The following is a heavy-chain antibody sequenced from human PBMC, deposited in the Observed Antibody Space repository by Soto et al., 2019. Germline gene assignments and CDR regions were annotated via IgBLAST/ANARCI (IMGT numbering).Heavy chain of an antibody. CDR2: VNPDNGGT. CDR1: GYTFTGNY. Sequence: QVHLVQSGAEVKKPGASVKVSCKASGYTFTGNYIHWVRQAPGQGLEWMGWVNPDNGGTTSAQKFQGRVTMTRDTSVTTAYMELTRLTSDDTAVYYCARDPRPPSGWLGFWEYGMDVGGQGTTVTVSS. D-gene: IGHD3-3*01. V-gene: IGHV1-2*02. CDR3: ARDPRPPSGWLGFWEYGMDV. J-gene: IGHJ6*02.